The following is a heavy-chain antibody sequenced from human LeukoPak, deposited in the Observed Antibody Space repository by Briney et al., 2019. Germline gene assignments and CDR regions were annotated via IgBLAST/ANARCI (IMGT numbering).Heavy chain of an antibody. J-gene: IGHJ6*03. D-gene: IGHD3-10*01. Sequence: GASVKVSCKASGYTFTGYYMHWVRQAPGQGLEWMGWINPNSGDTNYAQKFQGRVTMTRDTSISTAYMELSRLRSDDTAVYYCARVGPSGYYYYYMDVRGKGTTVTVSS. CDR3: ARVGPSGYYYYYMDV. CDR2: INPNSGDT. V-gene: IGHV1-2*02. CDR1: GYTFTGYY.